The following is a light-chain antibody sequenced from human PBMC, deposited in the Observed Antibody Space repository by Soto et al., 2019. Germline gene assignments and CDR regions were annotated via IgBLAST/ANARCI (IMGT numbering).Light chain of an antibody. V-gene: IGKV1-9*01. CDR1: QGISNY. Sequence: IQLTQSPSFLSPSVGDRITITCRASQGISNYLAWYQQKPGKAPELLVYSASTLQSGVPSRFRGGGSETEFSLTIGTLTPEDFETYYCQQSYSNPLTFGGGTKVDIK. J-gene: IGKJ4*01. CDR3: QQSYSNPLT. CDR2: SAS.